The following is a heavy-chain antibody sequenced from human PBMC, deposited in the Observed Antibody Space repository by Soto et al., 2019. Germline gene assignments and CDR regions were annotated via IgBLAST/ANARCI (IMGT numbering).Heavy chain of an antibody. J-gene: IGHJ5*02. CDR1: GGSFSGYY. D-gene: IGHD3-10*01. Sequence: SETLSLTCAVYGGSFSGYYLSWIGHPPGKGLEWNGEINHSGSNNENPSRKSRVTIAVDTSKNQFCLKLSSVTAADTAVYYCARCRRIRITSVRGVPTNWIDACGQGTMVTVSS. CDR3: ARCRRIRITSVRGVPTNWIDA. V-gene: IGHV4-34*01. CDR2: INHSGSN.